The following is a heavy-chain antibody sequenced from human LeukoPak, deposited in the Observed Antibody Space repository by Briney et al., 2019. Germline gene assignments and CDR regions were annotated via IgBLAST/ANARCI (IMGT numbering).Heavy chain of an antibody. J-gene: IGHJ4*02. V-gene: IGHV3-53*01. D-gene: IGHD3-22*01. CDR3: ARDSEGYYDSSGYSAY. CDR1: GFTVSSNY. Sequence: GGSLRLSCAASGFTVSSNYMSWVRQAPGKGLEWVSVIYSGGTTYYADSVKGRFTISRDNSNNTLYLHINSLRAEDTAMYYCARDSEGYYDSSGYSAYWGQGTLVTVSS. CDR2: IYSGGTT.